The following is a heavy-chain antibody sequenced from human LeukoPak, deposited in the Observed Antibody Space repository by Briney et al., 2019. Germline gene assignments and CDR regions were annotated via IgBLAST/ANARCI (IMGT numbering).Heavy chain of an antibody. Sequence: SETLSLTCSVSGASFSSSPYYWGWIRQPPGKGLEWIGNFYYGGTTYYNPSLKSRITLSVDRSENHFSLKLSSVTAADTAVYYCAAGAPGSGWYVGYWGQGTLVTVSS. J-gene: IGHJ4*02. CDR3: AAGAPGSGWYVGY. CDR1: GASFSSSPYY. D-gene: IGHD6-19*01. V-gene: IGHV4-39*02. CDR2: FYYGGTT.